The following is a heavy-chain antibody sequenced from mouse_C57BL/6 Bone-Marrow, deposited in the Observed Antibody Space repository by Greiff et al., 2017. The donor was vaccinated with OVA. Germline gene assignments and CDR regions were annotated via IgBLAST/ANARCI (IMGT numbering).Heavy chain of an antibody. D-gene: IGHD1-1*01. J-gene: IGHJ3*01. CDR3: TRRYGSSYFAY. Sequence: VQLQQSGAELVRPGASVTLSCKASGYTFTDYEMHWVKQTPVHGLEWIGAIDPDTGGTAYNQKFKGKAILTADKSSSTAYMELRSLTSEDSAVYYCTRRYGSSYFAYWGQGTLVTVSA. CDR2: IDPDTGGT. V-gene: IGHV1-15*01. CDR1: GYTFTDYE.